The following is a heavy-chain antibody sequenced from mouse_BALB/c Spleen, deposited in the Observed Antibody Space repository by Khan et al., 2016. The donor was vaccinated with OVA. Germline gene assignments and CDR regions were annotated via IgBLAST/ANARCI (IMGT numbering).Heavy chain of an antibody. CDR3: AIGGGGDRFAY. Sequence: VQLQESGAELVRPGVSVKISCKGSGYTFTDFTMHWVKQSHAKSLEWIGVVSTYYGDATYNQKFKGKATMTVDKSSSTAYMELARLTSEDSAIYYFAIGGGGDRFAYWGQGTLVTVSA. CDR2: VSTYYGDA. J-gene: IGHJ3*01. V-gene: IGHV1S137*01. CDR1: GYTFTDFT. D-gene: IGHD3-3*01.